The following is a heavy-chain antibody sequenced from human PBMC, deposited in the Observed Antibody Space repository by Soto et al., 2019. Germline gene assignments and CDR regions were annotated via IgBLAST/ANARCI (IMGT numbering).Heavy chain of an antibody. V-gene: IGHV1-18*01. CDR1: GYTFTSYG. D-gene: IGHD1-26*01. CDR3: ASGRYVDD. CDR2: ISAHNGKT. Sequence: VNLVQSGAEVKKPGASVKVSGKGSGYTFTSYGITWVRQAHGQGLEWMGWISAHNGKTDYAQKLQGRVTVTRDTSTSTAYMELRSLRADDTAVYDCASGRYVDDWGQGALVTVSS. J-gene: IGHJ4*02.